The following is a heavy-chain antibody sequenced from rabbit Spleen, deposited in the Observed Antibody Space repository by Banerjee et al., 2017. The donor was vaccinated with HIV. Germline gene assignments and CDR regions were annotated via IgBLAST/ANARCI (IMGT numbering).Heavy chain of an antibody. V-gene: IGHV1S45*01. CDR1: GFTLSSSYW. CDR3: ARGTNSVGYKTDL. CDR2: IYAGSSGT. Sequence: QEQLVESGGGLVQPEGSLTLACTASGFTLSSSYWMCWVRQAPGKGLEWIGCIYAGSSGTYYASWVSGRFSISKTSSTTVTLQLTSLTAVDTATYFCARGTNSVGYKTDLWGQGTLVTVS. J-gene: IGHJ3*01. D-gene: IGHD7-1*01.